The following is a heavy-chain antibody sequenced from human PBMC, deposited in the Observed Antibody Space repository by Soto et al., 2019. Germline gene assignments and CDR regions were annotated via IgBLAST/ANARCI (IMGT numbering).Heavy chain of an antibody. CDR3: ARGRHFYGSGGRHLFDF. D-gene: IGHD3-10*01. Sequence: ASETLSLTCTVSGGSISTYYWNWIRQPPGKGLEWIGFIYNSESTSYNPSLKSRVTISVDTSKNQFSLKLTSVTAVDTAVYYCARGRHFYGSGGRHLFDFWGQGSLVTVSS. J-gene: IGHJ4*02. CDR2: IYNSEST. CDR1: GGSISTYY. V-gene: IGHV4-59*01.